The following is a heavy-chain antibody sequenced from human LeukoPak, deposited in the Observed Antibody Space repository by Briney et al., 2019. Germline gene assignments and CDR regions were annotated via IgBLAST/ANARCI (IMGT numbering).Heavy chain of an antibody. J-gene: IGHJ4*02. CDR3: ARALEYSIAAGTLDY. D-gene: IGHD6-13*01. V-gene: IGHV1-3*01. Sequence: ASVKVSCKASGYTFTSYAMHWVRQAPGQRLEWMGWINAGNGNTKYSQKFQGRVTITRDTSASTAYMELSSLGSEDTAVYYCARALEYSIAAGTLDYWGQGTLVTVSS. CDR2: INAGNGNT. CDR1: GYTFTSYA.